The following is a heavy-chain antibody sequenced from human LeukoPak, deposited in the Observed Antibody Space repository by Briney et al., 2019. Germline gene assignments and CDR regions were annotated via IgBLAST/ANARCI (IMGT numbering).Heavy chain of an antibody. D-gene: IGHD1-26*01. CDR3: ASRVGATPTPFDAFDI. CDR1: GFTFSSYS. J-gene: IGHJ3*02. Sequence: GGSLRLSCAASGFTFSSYSMNWVRQAPGEGLEWVSYISSLSGTIYYADSVKGRFTISRDNSKNTLYLQMNSLKASDTAMYYCASRVGATPTPFDAFDIWGQGTMVTVSS. CDR2: ISSLSGTI. V-gene: IGHV3-48*01.